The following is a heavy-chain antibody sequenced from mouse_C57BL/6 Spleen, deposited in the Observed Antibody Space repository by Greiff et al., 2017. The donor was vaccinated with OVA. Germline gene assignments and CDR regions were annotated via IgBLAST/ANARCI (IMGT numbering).Heavy chain of an antibody. Sequence: ESGPGLVKPSQSLSLTCSVTGYSITSGYYWNWIRQFPGNKLEWMGYISYDGSNNYNPSLKNRISITRDTSKNQFFLKLNSVTTEDTATYYCARHSNFYWYFDVWGTGTTVTVSS. J-gene: IGHJ1*03. V-gene: IGHV3-6*01. D-gene: IGHD2-5*01. CDR2: ISYDGSN. CDR3: ARHSNFYWYFDV. CDR1: GYSITSGYY.